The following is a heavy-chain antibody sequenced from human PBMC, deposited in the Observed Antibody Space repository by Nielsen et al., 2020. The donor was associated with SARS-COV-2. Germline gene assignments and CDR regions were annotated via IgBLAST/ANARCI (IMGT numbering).Heavy chain of an antibody. CDR2: INSDGSST. J-gene: IGHJ6*03. Sequence: WIRQPPGKGLVWVSRINSDGSSTSYADSVKGRFTISRDNAKNTLYLQMNSLRAEDTAVYYCARAGVVVVPAAIRYYYYYMDVWGKGTTVTVLL. D-gene: IGHD2-2*02. V-gene: IGHV3-74*01. CDR3: ARAGVVVVPAAIRYYYYYMDV.